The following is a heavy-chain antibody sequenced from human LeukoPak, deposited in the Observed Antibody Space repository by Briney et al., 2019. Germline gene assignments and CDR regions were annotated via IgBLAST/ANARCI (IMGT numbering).Heavy chain of an antibody. V-gene: IGHV4-59*12. CDR3: ARDSVLYYFDS. Sequence: SETLSLTCTVSGGSISSYYWSWIRQPPGKGLEWIGYIYYSGGTNYNPSLKSRVTISVDTSKKHFSLELSSVTAADTAVYYCARDSVLYYFDSWGQGTLVTVSS. CDR1: GGSISSYY. CDR2: IYYSGGT. J-gene: IGHJ4*02. D-gene: IGHD6-6*01.